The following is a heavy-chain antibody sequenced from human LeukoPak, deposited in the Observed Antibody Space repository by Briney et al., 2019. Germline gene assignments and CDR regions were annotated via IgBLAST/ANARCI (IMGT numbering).Heavy chain of an antibody. CDR1: GGSISSSGYY. J-gene: IGHJ4*02. V-gene: IGHV4-39*01. Sequence: SETLSLTCTVSGGSISSSGYYWGWVCQPPGKGLEWIGIIYFSGTTYYNPPLKSRVTISVDTSKNQFSLKLNSVTAADTAVYYCARLDDYYDSRGYFDYWGQGALVTVSS. D-gene: IGHD3-22*01. CDR2: IYFSGTT. CDR3: ARLDDYYDSRGYFDY.